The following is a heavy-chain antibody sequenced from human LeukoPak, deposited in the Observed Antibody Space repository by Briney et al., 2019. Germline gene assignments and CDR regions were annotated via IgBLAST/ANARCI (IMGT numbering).Heavy chain of an antibody. CDR3: AKEGPTGYYDSSGYNAPDAFDI. Sequence: PGGSLRLSCAASGFTFSSYGMHWVRQAPGKGLEWVAVISYDGSNKYYADSVKGRFTISRDNSKNTLYLQMNSLRAEDTAVYYCAKEGPTGYYDSSGYNAPDAFDIWGQGTMVTVSS. CDR2: ISYDGSNK. D-gene: IGHD3-22*01. J-gene: IGHJ3*02. V-gene: IGHV3-30*18. CDR1: GFTFSSYG.